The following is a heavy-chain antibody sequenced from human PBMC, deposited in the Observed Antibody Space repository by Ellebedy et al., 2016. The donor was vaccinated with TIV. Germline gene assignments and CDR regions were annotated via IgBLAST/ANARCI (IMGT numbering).Heavy chain of an antibody. CDR3: ARDGGADLYYYGMDV. D-gene: IGHD2-15*01. V-gene: IGHV1-2*02. J-gene: IGHJ6*02. CDR1: GYTFTGFY. CDR2: INPSGGST. Sequence: ASVKVSCKASGYTFTGFYIHWVRQAPGQGLEWMGWINPSGGSTSYAQKFQGRVTMTRDTSISTAYMELSRLRSDDTAVYYCARDGGADLYYYGMDVWGQGTTVTVSS.